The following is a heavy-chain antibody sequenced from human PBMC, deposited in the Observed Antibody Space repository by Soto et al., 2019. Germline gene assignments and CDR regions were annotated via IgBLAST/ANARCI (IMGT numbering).Heavy chain of an antibody. J-gene: IGHJ6*02. CDR1: GFSLNTGGVG. D-gene: IGHD3-10*01. Sequence: TLKESGPTLVKPTQTLTLTCTFSGFSLNTGGVGVGWVRQPRGKAMEWLALIYWDDDERYRPSLRSRLNITKDTINNQVVLTMTNMDPEDTATYYCVRNWRYYGGDYYYGMDAWGQGTTVTVSS. V-gene: IGHV2-5*02. CDR3: VRNWRYYGGDYYYGMDA. CDR2: IYWDDDE.